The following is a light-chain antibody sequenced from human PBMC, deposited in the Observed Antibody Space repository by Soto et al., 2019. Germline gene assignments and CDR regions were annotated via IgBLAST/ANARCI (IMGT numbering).Light chain of an antibody. CDR1: QSISSSY. V-gene: IGKV3-20*01. CDR3: QQSFGSPPIT. Sequence: EIVLTQSPGTLSLSPGERATLSCRTSQSISSSYLAWYQQKPGQAPRLLIYAGSSRATGIPDRFSGSGSGTDFTLTVSRLEPEDFAMYYCQQSFGSPPITFGQGTRLDIK. CDR2: AGS. J-gene: IGKJ5*01.